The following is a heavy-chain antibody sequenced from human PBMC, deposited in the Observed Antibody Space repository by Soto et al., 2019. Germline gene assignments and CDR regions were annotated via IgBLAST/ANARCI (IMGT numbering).Heavy chain of an antibody. J-gene: IGHJ6*02. CDR2: ISGSGDST. Sequence: EVQLLESGGGLAQPGGSLGLSCAASGLTFSSYAMSWVRQGPGKGLECVSSISGSGDSTYYADSVKGRFTISRDNSKNTLWLQMNSLSAEDTAIYYCAKGKVTAAVCTNGMDVWGQGTTVTVSS. CDR3: AKGKVTAAVCTNGMDV. CDR1: GLTFSSYA. D-gene: IGHD6-13*01. V-gene: IGHV3-23*01.